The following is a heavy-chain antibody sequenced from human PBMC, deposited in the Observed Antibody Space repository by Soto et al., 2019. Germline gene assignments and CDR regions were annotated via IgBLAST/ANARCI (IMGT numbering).Heavy chain of an antibody. V-gene: IGHV3-23*01. CDR1: GFTFSSYA. D-gene: IGHD2-2*01. J-gene: IGHJ6*02. Sequence: GGSLRLSCAASGFTFSSYAMSWVRQAPGKGLEWVSAISGSGGSTYYADSVKGRFTISRDNSKNTLYLQMNSLRAEDTAVYYCASPYCSSTSCYNYYYYYGMDVGGQGTTVTVSS. CDR3: ASPYCSSTSCYNYYYYYGMDV. CDR2: ISGSGGST.